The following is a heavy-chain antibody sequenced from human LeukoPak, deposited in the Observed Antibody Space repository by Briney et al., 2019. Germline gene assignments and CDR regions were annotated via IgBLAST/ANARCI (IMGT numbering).Heavy chain of an antibody. CDR2: IRSDGGNK. V-gene: IGHV3-30*02. CDR3: AKVRDSSGREYFDY. J-gene: IGHJ4*02. D-gene: IGHD3-10*01. Sequence: GGSLRLSCTASGFSFSTYGMHWVRQAPGKRLEWVAFIRSDGGNKYYADSVKGRFIISRDNSKNTLYLQMNSLRAEDTAVYYCAKVRDSSGREYFDYWGQGTLVTVSS. CDR1: GFSFSTYG.